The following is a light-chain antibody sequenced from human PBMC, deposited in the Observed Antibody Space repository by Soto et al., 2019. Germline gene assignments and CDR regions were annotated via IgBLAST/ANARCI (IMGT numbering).Light chain of an antibody. CDR2: GAS. CDR1: QSVSSSY. Sequence: EIVLTQSPGTLSLSPGERATLSCRASQSVSSSYLAWYQQKLGQAPRLLIYGASSRATGIPDRFSGSGSGTDFTLTISRLEPEDFAVYYCRQYGTSPYTFGQGTKLEIK. J-gene: IGKJ2*01. CDR3: RQYGTSPYT. V-gene: IGKV3-20*01.